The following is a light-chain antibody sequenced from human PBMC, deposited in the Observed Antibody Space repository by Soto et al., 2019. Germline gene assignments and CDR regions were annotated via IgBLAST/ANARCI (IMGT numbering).Light chain of an antibody. CDR2: EAS. Sequence: DIQMTQSPSTLSASVGDRVTITCRASQSVNRWLAWYQQKPGKAPKLLIYEASSLESGVPSRFGGSGSRTEFTLTVSSLQFGEFAIYYCQQYNSYSWTFGQGTKVDIK. CDR1: QSVNRW. J-gene: IGKJ1*01. CDR3: QQYNSYSWT. V-gene: IGKV1-5*03.